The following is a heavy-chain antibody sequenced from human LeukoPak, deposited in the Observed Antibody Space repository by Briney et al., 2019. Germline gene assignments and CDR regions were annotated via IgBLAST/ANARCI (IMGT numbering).Heavy chain of an antibody. J-gene: IGHJ4*02. CDR1: GFTFSDHY. Sequence: GSLSLSCAASGFTFSDHYMDWVRPAPGKGLEWVSVISGSGDTTYYADSVKGRFTISRDNSKSTLYLQMNSLRAEDTAVYYCAKGYCSSSTCYTPLDYWGQGTLVTVSS. V-gene: IGHV3-23*01. D-gene: IGHD2-2*02. CDR2: ISGSGDTT. CDR3: AKGYCSSSTCYTPLDY.